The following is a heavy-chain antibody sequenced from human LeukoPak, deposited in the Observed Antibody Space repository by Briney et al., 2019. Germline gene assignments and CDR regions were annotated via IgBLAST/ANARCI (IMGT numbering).Heavy chain of an antibody. D-gene: IGHD3-16*01. CDR3: ARAHFSAYTDSE. CDR1: GDTFSNYA. V-gene: IGHV1-69*13. Sequence: GASVKVSCKASGDTFSNYAIYWVRQAPGQGLEWVGGILPIIGATKNGQKLQGRVTFTADESTSTVYMELSSLTSEDTAIYYCARAHFSAYTDSEWGQGTLVTVSS. CDR2: ILPIIGAT. J-gene: IGHJ4*02.